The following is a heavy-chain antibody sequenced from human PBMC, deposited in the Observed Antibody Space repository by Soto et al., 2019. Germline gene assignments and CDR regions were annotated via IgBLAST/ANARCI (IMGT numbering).Heavy chain of an antibody. J-gene: IGHJ4*02. CDR1: GFIFDNYA. Sequence: EVQLVESGGGLVQPGTSLRLSCVTSGFIFDNYAMHWVRQRPGKALEWVSGIGWNGDNMGYADSVEGRFTISRDNAKNSLYLEMNSLRAEDTAVYYCARESEDLTSNFDYWGQGTLVTVSS. V-gene: IGHV3-9*01. CDR3: ARESEDLTSNFDY. CDR2: IGWNGDNM.